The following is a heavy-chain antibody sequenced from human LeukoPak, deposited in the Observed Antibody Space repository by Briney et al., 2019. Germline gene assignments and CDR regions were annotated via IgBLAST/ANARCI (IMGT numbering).Heavy chain of an antibody. Sequence: PGGSLGVSRAASGFTFSDAWMTWVRQAPGKGLECVGFIQSKTDGGTTDSAAPVKGRFTVSRDDSENTLYLQMNSLKTEDTAVYYCTTWSSQFDYWGQ. CDR3: TTWSSQFDY. CDR1: GFTFSDAW. CDR2: IQSKTDGGTT. J-gene: IGHJ4*02. D-gene: IGHD6-6*01. V-gene: IGHV3-15*01.